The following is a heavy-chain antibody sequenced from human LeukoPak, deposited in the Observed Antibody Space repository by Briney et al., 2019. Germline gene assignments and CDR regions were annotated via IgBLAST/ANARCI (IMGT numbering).Heavy chain of an antibody. Sequence: PGGSLRLSCAASGFIFSNYAMSWVRQAPGKGLEWVSGISGSGGSTYYADSVKGRFTISRDNSKNTLYLQMNSLRAEDTAVYYCAKDLGYTSGWSDYWGQGTLATVSS. V-gene: IGHV3-23*01. D-gene: IGHD6-19*01. CDR2: ISGSGGST. CDR1: GFIFSNYA. CDR3: AKDLGYTSGWSDY. J-gene: IGHJ4*02.